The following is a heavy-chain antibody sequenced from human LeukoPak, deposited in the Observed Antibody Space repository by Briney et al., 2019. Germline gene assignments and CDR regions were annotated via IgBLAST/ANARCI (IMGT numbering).Heavy chain of an antibody. V-gene: IGHV3-66*01. CDR3: ARVRRLYTIGFDNFDY. D-gene: IGHD5-12*01. CDR1: DLIVTINY. Sequence: GGSLKLSCAASDLIVTINYMAWVRRAPGRGLERVSMTYVDGKTYYADSVKGRFTISRVNSNNTMYLQMNTLSAEDLAIYYCARVRRLYTIGFDNFDYWGQGTLVTVSS. CDR2: TYVDGKT. J-gene: IGHJ4*02.